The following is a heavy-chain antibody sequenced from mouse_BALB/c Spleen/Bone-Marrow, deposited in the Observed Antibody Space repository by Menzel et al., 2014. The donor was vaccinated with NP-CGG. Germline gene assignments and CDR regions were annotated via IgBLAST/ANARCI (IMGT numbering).Heavy chain of an antibody. CDR2: ISSGGGST. Sequence: DVKLQESGGGLVKPGGSLKLSCAASGFAFSSYDMSWVRQTPEKRLEWVAYISSGGGSTYYADTVKGRFTISRDNAKNTLYLQMSSLKSEDTAMYYCARQILRGFDYWGQGTPVTVSA. J-gene: IGHJ3*01. V-gene: IGHV5-12-1*01. D-gene: IGHD1-1*01. CDR1: GFAFSSYD. CDR3: ARQILRGFDY.